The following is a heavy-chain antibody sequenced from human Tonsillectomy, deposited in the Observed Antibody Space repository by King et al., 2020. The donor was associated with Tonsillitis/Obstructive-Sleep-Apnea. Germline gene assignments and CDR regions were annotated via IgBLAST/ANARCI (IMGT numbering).Heavy chain of an antibody. CDR1: GYTFSDYY. CDR3: ARDFEWLRWGYYYYSYMDV. CDR2: INPSSGGT. V-gene: IGHV1-2*06. Sequence: QLVQSGAEVKKPGASVKVSCRASGYTFSDYYIHWVRQAPGQGLEWMGRINPSSGGTNYAQKFQGRVTLTRDTSINTAYMELSRLRSDDTAVYYCARDFEWLRWGYYYYSYMDVWGKGTTVTVSS. D-gene: IGHD5-12*01. J-gene: IGHJ6*03.